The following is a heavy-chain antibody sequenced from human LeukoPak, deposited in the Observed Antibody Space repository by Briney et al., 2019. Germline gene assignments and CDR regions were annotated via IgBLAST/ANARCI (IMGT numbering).Heavy chain of an antibody. CDR1: GFIFRNYA. CDR2: ITGSGDTT. Sequence: GASLRLSCAASGFIFRNYAMSWVRQAPGKGLEWVSAITGSGDTTYYADSVKGRFTVSRDNSKNTLYVEMNTLRAEDTAVYYCAKWGDYDILTGYYVSDFWGQGTLVTVAS. D-gene: IGHD3-9*01. V-gene: IGHV3-23*01. J-gene: IGHJ4*02. CDR3: AKWGDYDILTGYYVSDF.